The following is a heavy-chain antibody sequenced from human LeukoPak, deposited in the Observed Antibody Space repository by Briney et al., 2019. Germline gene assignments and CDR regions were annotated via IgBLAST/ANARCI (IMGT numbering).Heavy chain of an antibody. CDR3: ARGGVGYEARGEDAFDI. Sequence: GASVKVSCKASGGTFSSYAISWVRQAPGQGLEWMGIINPSGGSTSYAQKFQGRVTMTRDTSTSTVYMELSSLRSEDTAVYYCARGGVGYEARGEDAFDIWGQGTMVTVSS. V-gene: IGHV1-46*01. J-gene: IGHJ3*02. CDR1: GGTFSSYA. CDR2: INPSGGST. D-gene: IGHD3-10*01.